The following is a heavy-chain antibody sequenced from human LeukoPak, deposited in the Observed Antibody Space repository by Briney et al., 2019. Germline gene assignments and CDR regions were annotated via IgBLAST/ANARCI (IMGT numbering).Heavy chain of an antibody. CDR3: ATDGAGFGT. CDR2: INIGGTNT. Sequence: GGSLRLSCAASGFTFNDYYMSWIRQAPGKGLEWPSYINIGGTNTHYADSVKGRFTISRDNAKKSLYLEMNNLRAEDTAVYYCATDGAGFGTWGQGVLVTVSS. J-gene: IGHJ5*02. V-gene: IGHV3-11*01. CDR1: GFTFNDYY.